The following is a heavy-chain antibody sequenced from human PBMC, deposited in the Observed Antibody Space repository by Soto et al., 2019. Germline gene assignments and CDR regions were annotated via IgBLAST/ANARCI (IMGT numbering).Heavy chain of an antibody. Sequence: QVQLVQSGAEVKKPGASVKVSCKASGYTFTHYGITWVRQAPGQGLEWTGWINAYVGETKSAQKYQGRITVTMDTSTNTAYVELRSLRSDDTAVYYCARGDGDTLDSWGQGTLVRVSA. CDR1: GYTFTHYG. CDR3: ARGDGDTLDS. V-gene: IGHV1-18*01. J-gene: IGHJ4*02. CDR2: INAYVGET.